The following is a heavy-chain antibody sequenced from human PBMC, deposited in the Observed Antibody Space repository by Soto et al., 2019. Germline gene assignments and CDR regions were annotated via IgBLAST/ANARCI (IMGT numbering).Heavy chain of an antibody. J-gene: IGHJ5*02. CDR1: GDSTAIYY. V-gene: IGHV4-4*07. Sequence: SETLSLTCNVSGDSTAIYYWSWIRQSAGKGLEWIGRIYTTGSINYNPSLRSRVTMSRDSSKNQLFLSLTSVTAADTAVYYCVRDRLNWFDPWGQGVLVTVSS. CDR2: IYTTGSI. CDR3: VRDRLNWFDP.